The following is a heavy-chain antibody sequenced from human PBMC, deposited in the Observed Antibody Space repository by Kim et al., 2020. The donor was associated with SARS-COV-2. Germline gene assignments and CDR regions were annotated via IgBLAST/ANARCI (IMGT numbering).Heavy chain of an antibody. Sequence: ASVKVSCKASGYTFTGYYMHWVRQAPGQGLEWMGWINPNSGGTNYAQKFQGRVTMTRDTSISTAYMELSRLRSDDTAVYYCARDGEPVDYYGMDVWGQGTTVTVSS. D-gene: IGHD7-27*01. CDR2: INPNSGGT. V-gene: IGHV1-2*02. CDR3: ARDGEPVDYYGMDV. J-gene: IGHJ6*02. CDR1: GYTFTGYY.